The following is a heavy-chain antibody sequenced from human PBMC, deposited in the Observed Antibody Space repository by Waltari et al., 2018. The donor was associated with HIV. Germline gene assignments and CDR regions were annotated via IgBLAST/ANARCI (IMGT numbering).Heavy chain of an antibody. V-gene: IGHV3-23*01. CDR1: GFTFSNHA. Sequence: VQLLESGGGLVQPGGSLRLSCAASGFTFSNHAMSWVRQVRGKGLEWVSAISGRGSSTYYADSVKGRFTISRDNSKNTLFLQMNSLRVEDTAVYYCAKDRLMVFVRTNWFDPWGQGTLVAVSS. J-gene: IGHJ5*02. CDR2: ISGRGSST. D-gene: IGHD2-8*01. CDR3: AKDRLMVFVRTNWFDP.